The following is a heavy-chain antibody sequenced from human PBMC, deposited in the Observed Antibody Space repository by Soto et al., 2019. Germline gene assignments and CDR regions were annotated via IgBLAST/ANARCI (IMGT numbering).Heavy chain of an antibody. Sequence: EVQLVESGGGLVQPGGSLRLSCAASGFTVSSNYMSWVRQAPGKGLEWVSVIYSGGSTYYADSVKGRFTISRHNSKNTLYLQMNSLRAEDTAVYYCARDHNGDYGVWYGAFDIWGQGTMVTVSS. CDR3: ARDHNGDYGVWYGAFDI. V-gene: IGHV3-53*04. CDR1: GFTVSSNY. D-gene: IGHD4-17*01. J-gene: IGHJ3*02. CDR2: IYSGGST.